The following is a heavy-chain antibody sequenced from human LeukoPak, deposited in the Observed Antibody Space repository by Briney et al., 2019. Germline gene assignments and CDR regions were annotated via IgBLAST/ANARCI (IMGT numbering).Heavy chain of an antibody. V-gene: IGHV4-39*07. CDR3: AMQSSSFEFSSWFDP. CDR2: IYYSGST. J-gene: IGHJ5*02. CDR1: GGSISSGSYY. Sequence: SQTLSLTCTVSGGSISSGSYYWGWIRQPPGKGLEWIGSIYYSGSTYYNPSLKSRVTISVDTSKNQFSLKLSSVTAADTAVYYCAMQSSSFEFSSWFDPWGQGTLVTVSS. D-gene: IGHD6-13*01.